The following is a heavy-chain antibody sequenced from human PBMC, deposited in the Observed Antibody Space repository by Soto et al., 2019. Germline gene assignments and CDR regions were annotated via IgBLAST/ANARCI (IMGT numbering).Heavy chain of an antibody. D-gene: IGHD3-10*01. CDR3: ARGALVVGYYYGSGSYRLPNNWFDP. CDR1: GGSFSGYY. Sequence: SETLSLTCAVYGGSFSGYYWSWIRQPPGKGLEWIGEINHSGSTNYNPSLKSRVTISVDTSKNQFSLKLSSVTAADTAVYYCARGALVVGYYYGSGSYRLPNNWFDPWGQGTLVTVSS. CDR2: INHSGST. V-gene: IGHV4-34*01. J-gene: IGHJ5*02.